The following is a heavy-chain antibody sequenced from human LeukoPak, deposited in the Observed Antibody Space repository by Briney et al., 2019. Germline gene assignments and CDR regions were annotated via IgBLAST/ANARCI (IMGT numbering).Heavy chain of an antibody. CDR2: MNPNSGNT. J-gene: IGHJ5*02. V-gene: IGHV1-8*01. Sequence: ASVKVSCKASGYTFTSYDINWVRQATGQGLEWMGWMNPNSGNTGYAQKFQGRVTMTRNTSISTAYMELSSLRSEDTAVYYCARGRVGGHVLRFLEWSRGAQDNWFDPWGQGTLVTVSS. CDR1: GYTFTSYD. CDR3: ARGRVGGHVLRFLEWSRGAQDNWFDP. D-gene: IGHD3-3*01.